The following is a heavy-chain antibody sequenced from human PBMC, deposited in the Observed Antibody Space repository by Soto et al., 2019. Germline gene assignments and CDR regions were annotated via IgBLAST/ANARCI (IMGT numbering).Heavy chain of an antibody. D-gene: IGHD3-10*01. V-gene: IGHV4-34*01. Sequence: QVQLQQWGAGLLKPSETLSLTCAVYGGSFSGYYWSWIRQPPGKGLEWIGEINHSGSTNYNPSLKRRVTLSVDTSKNQFSLKLSSVTAAATAVYYCARVDRDGSGSYRPLAAFDIWGQGTMVTVSS. CDR3: ARVDRDGSGSYRPLAAFDI. CDR1: GGSFSGYY. J-gene: IGHJ3*02. CDR2: INHSGST.